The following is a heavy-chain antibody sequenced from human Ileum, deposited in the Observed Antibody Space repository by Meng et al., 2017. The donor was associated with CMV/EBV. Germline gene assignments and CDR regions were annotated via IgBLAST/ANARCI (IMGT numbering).Heavy chain of an antibody. CDR3: ATGFRIAPSDY. D-gene: IGHD2-21*01. CDR1: GGSISSSTYS. Sequence: TVSGGSISSSTYSWGWIRQPPGKGLEWIGSIFYSGYTYHNPSLKGRVTISVDTSKNQFSLKLSSVTAADTAMYYCATGFRIAPSDYWGQGTLVTVSS. V-gene: IGHV4-39*07. CDR2: IFYSGYT. J-gene: IGHJ4*02.